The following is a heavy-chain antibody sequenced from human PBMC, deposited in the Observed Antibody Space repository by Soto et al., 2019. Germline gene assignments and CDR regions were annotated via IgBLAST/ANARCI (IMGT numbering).Heavy chain of an antibody. J-gene: IGHJ6*02. CDR2: IIPIFGTA. D-gene: IGHD6-13*01. CDR3: ATALGSSSRTYYYYGMDV. Sequence: SVKVSCKASGGTFSSYAISWVRQAPGQGPGWMGGIIPIFGTANYAQKFQGRVTITADESTSTAYMELSSLRSEDTAVYYCATALGSSSRTYYYYGMDVWGQGTTVTVSS. V-gene: IGHV1-69*13. CDR1: GGTFSSYA.